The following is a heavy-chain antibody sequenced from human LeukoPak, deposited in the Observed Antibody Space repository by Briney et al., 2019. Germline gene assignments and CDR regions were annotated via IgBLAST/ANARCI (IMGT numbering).Heavy chain of an antibody. CDR1: GYTFTSYD. J-gene: IGHJ6*02. Sequence: ASVKVSCKASGYTFTSYDIHWVRQATGQGLEWMGRIIPILGIANYAQKFQGRVTITADKSTSTAYMELSSLRSEDTAVYYCATSIAARQYYYYGMDVWGQGTTVTVSS. CDR2: IIPILGIA. V-gene: IGHV1-69*04. D-gene: IGHD6-6*01. CDR3: ATSIAARQYYYYGMDV.